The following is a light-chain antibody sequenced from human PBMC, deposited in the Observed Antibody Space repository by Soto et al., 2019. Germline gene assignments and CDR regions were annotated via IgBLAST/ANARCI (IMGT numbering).Light chain of an antibody. Sequence: DVVMTQSPLSLPVTPGEPASISCRSSQSLLRPNGENFLDWFVQKPGQSPQLLIYLGSNRASGVPDRFSGSGSGTDFTLKISRVEADDVGVYYCMQPLQTPWTFGQGTKVDIK. CDR2: LGS. J-gene: IGKJ1*01. CDR3: MQPLQTPWT. V-gene: IGKV2-28*01. CDR1: QSLLRPNGENF.